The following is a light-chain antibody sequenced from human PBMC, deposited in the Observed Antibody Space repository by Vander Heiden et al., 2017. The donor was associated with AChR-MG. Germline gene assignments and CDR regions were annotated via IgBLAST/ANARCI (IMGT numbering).Light chain of an antibody. CDR2: KAS. J-gene: IGKJ2*03. CDR1: QSISNW. V-gene: IGKV1-5*03. Sequence: DIQMTQSPSTLSASVGDRVTITCRASQSISNWLAWYQQKPGKAPKLLIYKASSLETGVPSRFSGSGSGTEFTRTISSLQPDDSATYYCQQYKSYPYSFGQGTKLEIK. CDR3: QQYKSYPYS.